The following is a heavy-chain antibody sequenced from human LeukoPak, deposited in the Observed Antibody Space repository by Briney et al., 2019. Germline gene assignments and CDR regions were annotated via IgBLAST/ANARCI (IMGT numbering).Heavy chain of an antibody. CDR3: ARVVRIRRFTYYYGSGEGFDP. D-gene: IGHD3-10*01. CDR2: ISPNSGGT. V-gene: IGHV1-2*02. CDR1: GYTFTGYY. J-gene: IGHJ5*02. Sequence: ASVKVSCKASGYTFTGYYMHWVRQAPGQGLEWMGWISPNSGGTNYAQKFQGRVTMTRDTSISTAYMELSRLRSDDTAVYYCARVVRIRRFTYYYGSGEGFDPWGQGTLVTVSS.